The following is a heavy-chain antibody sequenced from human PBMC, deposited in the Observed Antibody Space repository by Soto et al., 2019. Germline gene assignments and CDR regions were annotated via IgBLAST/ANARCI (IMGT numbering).Heavy chain of an antibody. Sequence: ASVKVSCKASGYTFTSYYMHWVRQAPGQGLEWMGIINPSGYGTSYAQKFQGRVTMTRDTSTSTFYMELRSLRSDDTAVYFCARDGVVVPSALYYFDYWGRGTLVTVSS. CDR1: GYTFTSYY. CDR3: ARDGVVVPSALYYFDY. J-gene: IGHJ4*02. CDR2: INPSGYGT. V-gene: IGHV1-46*01. D-gene: IGHD2-2*01.